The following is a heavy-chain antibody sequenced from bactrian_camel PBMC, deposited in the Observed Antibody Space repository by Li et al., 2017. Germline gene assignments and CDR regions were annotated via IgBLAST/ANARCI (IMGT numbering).Heavy chain of an antibody. CDR3: AARQPCRVWLGYEDPGEYNI. Sequence: QLVESGGGSVQTGGSLTVSCKASGFRYNSYAMAWFRQAPGKERAAVAAHYTGTATKYVADSVKGRFDISQDNAKNVLYLEMNNLQPEDTAMYYCAARQPCRVWLGYEDPGEYNIWGQGTQVTVS. CDR1: GFRYNSYA. CDR2: HYTGTATK. V-gene: IGHV3S28*01. J-gene: IGHJ4*01. D-gene: IGHD5*01.